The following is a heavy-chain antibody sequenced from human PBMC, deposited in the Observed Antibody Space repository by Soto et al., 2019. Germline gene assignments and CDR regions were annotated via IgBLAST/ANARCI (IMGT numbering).Heavy chain of an antibody. CDR1: GFAFSNYD. CDR3: AKNRNTGVAGTSCWFGP. D-gene: IGHD6-19*01. CDR2: ITVSGDTT. J-gene: IGHJ5*02. V-gene: IGHV3-23*01. Sequence: PGGSLRLSCAASGFAFSNYDMSWVRQAPGKGLEWVSAITVSGDTTYYADSVKGRFTISRDNSKNTLYLQMNTLRAEDTAVYYCAKNRNTGVAGTSCWFGPWGQGTLGTVSS.